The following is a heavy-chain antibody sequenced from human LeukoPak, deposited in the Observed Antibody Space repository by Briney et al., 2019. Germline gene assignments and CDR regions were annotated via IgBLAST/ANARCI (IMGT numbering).Heavy chain of an antibody. V-gene: IGHV4-34*01. Sequence: SETLSLPCAVYVGSFSRYYWSWIRQPPGKGLEWIGEFNHSGSTNYNPSLKSRVTISVDTSKNQFSLKLSSVTAADAAVYYCARVLRLLSNYYDSSGSPDGYYYYMDVWGKGTTVTVSS. CDR2: FNHSGST. D-gene: IGHD3-22*01. CDR1: VGSFSRYY. CDR3: ARVLRLLSNYYDSSGSPDGYYYYMDV. J-gene: IGHJ6*03.